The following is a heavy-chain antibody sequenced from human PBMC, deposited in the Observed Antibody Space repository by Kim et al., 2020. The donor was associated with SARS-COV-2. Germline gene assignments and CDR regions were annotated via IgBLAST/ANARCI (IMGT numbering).Heavy chain of an antibody. CDR1: GFMFTSHS. CDR3: ARGCVGSANCQTRHLDH. Sequence: GGSLRLSCAASGFMFTSHSLIWVRQAPGKGLEWLSVTSADSRYIYYADSVKGRFTTSRDDAKNSVYLHLNSLRAEDTAVYYCARGCVGSANCQTRHLDHWGQGILVTVSS. CDR2: TSADSRYI. J-gene: IGHJ4*02. V-gene: IGHV3-21*01. D-gene: IGHD2-15*01.